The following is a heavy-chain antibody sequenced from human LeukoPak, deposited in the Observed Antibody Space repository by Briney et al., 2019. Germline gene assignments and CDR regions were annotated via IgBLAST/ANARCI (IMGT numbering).Heavy chain of an antibody. V-gene: IGHV3-7*01. CDR1: EFTFSDYW. Sequence: GGSLRLSCAGSEFTFSDYWMTWVRQAPGKGLEWVANINEGGSDKYYVDSVKGRFTISRDNAENSVFLQMNSLRAEDTAVYYCARGGELLRPADYWGQGTLVTVSS. CDR3: ARGGELLRPADY. CDR2: INEGGSDK. D-gene: IGHD1-26*01. J-gene: IGHJ4*02.